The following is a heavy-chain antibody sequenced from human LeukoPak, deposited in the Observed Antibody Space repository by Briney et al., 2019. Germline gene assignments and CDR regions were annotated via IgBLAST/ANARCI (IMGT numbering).Heavy chain of an antibody. CDR3: VRADVILTGYYQFDP. V-gene: IGHV4-59*01. CDR1: GGSISSYY. CDR2: IYYSGST. J-gene: IGHJ5*02. Sequence: SSETLSLTCTVSGGSISSYYWSWIRQPPGKGLEWIGYIYYSGSTNYNPSLKSRVTISVDTSKNQFSLKLSSVTAADTAVYYCVRADVILTGYYQFDPWGQGTLVTVSS. D-gene: IGHD3-9*01.